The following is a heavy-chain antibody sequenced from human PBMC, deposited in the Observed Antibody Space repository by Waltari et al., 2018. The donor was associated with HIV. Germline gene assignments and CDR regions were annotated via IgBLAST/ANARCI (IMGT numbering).Heavy chain of an antibody. J-gene: IGHJ6*02. V-gene: IGHV4-34*01. CDR1: GGSLSGYY. CDR2: INHSGST. CDR3: ARGVLLWFSGMDV. Sequence: QVQLQQWGAGLLKPSETLSLTCAVYGGSLSGYYWSWIRQPPGKGLEWFGEINHSGSTNYNPSLKGRVTISVDTSKNQFSLKLSSVTAADTAVYYCARGVLLWFSGMDVWGQGTTVTVSS. D-gene: IGHD3-10*01.